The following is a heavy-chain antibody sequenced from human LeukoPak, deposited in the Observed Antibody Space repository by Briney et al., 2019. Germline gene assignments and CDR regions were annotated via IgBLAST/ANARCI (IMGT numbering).Heavy chain of an antibody. V-gene: IGHV6-1*01. CDR2: TYYRSKWYN. Sequence: SQTLSLTCAISGARVSSNIPAWNWIRQPPSKALEWLGRTYYRSKWYNDYAVSVKSRITINPDTSKNQFSLQLNSVTPEDTAVYYCARDQGGTRGAFDIWGQGTMVTVSS. CDR1: GARVSSNIPA. J-gene: IGHJ3*02. D-gene: IGHD1-26*01. CDR3: ARDQGGTRGAFDI.